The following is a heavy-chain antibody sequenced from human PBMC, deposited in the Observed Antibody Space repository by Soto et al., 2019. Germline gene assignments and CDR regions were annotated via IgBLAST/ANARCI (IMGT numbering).Heavy chain of an antibody. Sequence: ASVKVSCKVSGYTLTELSMHWVLQAPGKGLEWMGGFDPEDGETIYAQKFQGRVTMTEDTSTDTAYMELSSLRSEDTAVYYCATAPLGGYYDSSGPRAFDIWGQGTMVTVSS. J-gene: IGHJ3*02. CDR3: ATAPLGGYYDSSGPRAFDI. CDR1: GYTLTELS. V-gene: IGHV1-24*01. CDR2: FDPEDGET. D-gene: IGHD3-22*01.